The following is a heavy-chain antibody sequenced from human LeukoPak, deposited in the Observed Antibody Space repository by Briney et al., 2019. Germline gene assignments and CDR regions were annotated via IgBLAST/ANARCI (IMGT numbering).Heavy chain of an antibody. V-gene: IGHV3-7*01. D-gene: IGHD3-22*01. CDR3: TRGRLTMT. CDR1: GFTFSRSW. Sequence: GGSLRLSCAASGFTFSRSWMSWVRQAPGKGLEWVANIKEDGSEKCYVEPVKGRFSISRDNAKNSLYLQMNSLRVEDTAVYYCTRGRLTMTWGQGTLVTVSS. J-gene: IGHJ5*02. CDR2: IKEDGSEK.